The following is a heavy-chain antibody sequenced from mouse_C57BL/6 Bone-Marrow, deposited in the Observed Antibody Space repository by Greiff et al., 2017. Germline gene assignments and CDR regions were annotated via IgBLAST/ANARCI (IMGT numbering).Heavy chain of an antibody. D-gene: IGHD2-12*01. J-gene: IGHJ4*01. CDR1: GFNIKDDY. CDR2: IDPENGDT. V-gene: IGHV14-4*01. Sequence: VQLQQSGAELVRPGASVKLSCTASGFNIKDDYMHWVKQRPEQGLEWIGWIDPENGDTEYASKFQGKATITADTSSNTAYLQLSSLTSEDTAVYYCTTIADYSYSYARDYWGQGTSVTVSS. CDR3: TTIADYSYSYARDY.